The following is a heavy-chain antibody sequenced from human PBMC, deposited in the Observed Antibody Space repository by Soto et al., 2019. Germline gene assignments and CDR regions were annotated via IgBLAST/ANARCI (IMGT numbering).Heavy chain of an antibody. Sequence: SETLSLTCTVSGGSMISYYWSWIRQPPGRGLEWIGFIYYAGSTKYNPSLKSRVTISIDRSKNQFSLKLSSVTAADTAVYYCARVHFSSGWYFDYWGQGTLGTVSS. J-gene: IGHJ4*02. CDR1: GGSMISYY. CDR2: IYYAGST. CDR3: ARVHFSSGWYFDY. V-gene: IGHV4-59*12. D-gene: IGHD6-19*01.